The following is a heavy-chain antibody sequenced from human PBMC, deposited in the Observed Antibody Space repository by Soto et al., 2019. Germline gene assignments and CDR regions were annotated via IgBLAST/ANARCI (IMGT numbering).Heavy chain of an antibody. Sequence: WGSLRLSCAASGFTFISYGIRFFRQAPCKWLEWVAVISYDGSNKYYADSVKGRFTISRDNSKNTLYLQMNSLRAEDTAVYYCAKVAAAGAFDIWGQGTMVTVSS. CDR1: GFTFISYG. V-gene: IGHV3-30*18. CDR3: AKVAAAGAFDI. CDR2: ISYDGSNK. D-gene: IGHD6-13*01. J-gene: IGHJ3*02.